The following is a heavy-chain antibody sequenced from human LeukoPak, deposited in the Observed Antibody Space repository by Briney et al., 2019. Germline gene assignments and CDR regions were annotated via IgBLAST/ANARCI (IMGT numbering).Heavy chain of an antibody. CDR2: ISDIGGIT. Sequence: GGSLRLSCAVSGITVTNDGMSWVRQAPRKGLESVAVISDIGGITKYADSVKCRFTISRDNPKNTLYLQMNSLRAEDTAVYFCAKRGAVIRVILVGFHKEAYYFESWGQGALVTVSS. J-gene: IGHJ4*02. CDR3: AKRGAVIRVILVGFHKEAYYFES. D-gene: IGHD3/OR15-3a*01. CDR1: GITVTNDG. V-gene: IGHV3-23*01.